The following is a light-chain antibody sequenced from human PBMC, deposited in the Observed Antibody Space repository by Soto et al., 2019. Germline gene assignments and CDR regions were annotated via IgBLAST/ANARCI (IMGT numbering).Light chain of an antibody. V-gene: IGLV2-11*01. J-gene: IGLJ2*01. Sequence: QSVLTQPRSVSGSPGQSVTISCTGTSSDVGAYNYVSWYQQHPGKAPKVMIYDVNKRPSGVPDRFSGSKSDNTASLTISGLQAEDEADYYCCAYAGSYSLVFGGGTKRTVL. CDR2: DVN. CDR3: CAYAGSYSLV. CDR1: SSDVGAYNY.